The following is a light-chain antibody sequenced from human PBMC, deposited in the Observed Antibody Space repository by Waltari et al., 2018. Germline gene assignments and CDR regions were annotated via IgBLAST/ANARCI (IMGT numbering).Light chain of an antibody. J-gene: IGLJ3*02. CDR2: DVS. CDR3: SSYTTTSSWV. Sequence: QSALTQPASVSGSPGQSITLSCTGTSGAIGNYKFASWYQQEPGRAPKLIVYDVSQRPSGVSNRFSGSKSGNTASLTISGVQAEDEADYYCSSYTTTSSWVFGGGTKLTVL. CDR1: SGAIGNYKF. V-gene: IGLV2-14*01.